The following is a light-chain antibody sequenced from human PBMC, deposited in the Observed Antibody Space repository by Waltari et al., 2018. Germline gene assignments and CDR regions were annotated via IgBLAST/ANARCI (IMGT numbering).Light chain of an antibody. J-gene: IGKJ4*01. CDR3: QQYNNWPLT. V-gene: IGKV3-15*01. CDR2: AAS. CDR1: QSVRSN. Sequence: EIVMTQFPATLSVSPGERATLSCRASQSVRSNLAWYQQKTGQAPRLLIYAASTRATGIPASFSGSGAGTEFTLTISSLQSEDFAVYYCQQYNNWPLTFGGGTKVEIK.